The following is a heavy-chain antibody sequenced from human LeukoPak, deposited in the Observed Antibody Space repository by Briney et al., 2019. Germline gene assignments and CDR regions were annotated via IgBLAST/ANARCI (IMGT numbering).Heavy chain of an antibody. J-gene: IGHJ4*02. V-gene: IGHV3-30*04. Sequence: PGGSLRLSGSGSGFTFSSYAMHWARQAPGSGLEWVAVISYDGSNKYYADSVKGRFTISRDNYKNTLYLQMHSLRAEDTAVYYCARAREWLVYYFDYWGQGTLVTVSS. CDR3: ARAREWLVYYFDY. CDR1: GFTFSSYA. CDR2: ISYDGSNK. D-gene: IGHD3-3*01.